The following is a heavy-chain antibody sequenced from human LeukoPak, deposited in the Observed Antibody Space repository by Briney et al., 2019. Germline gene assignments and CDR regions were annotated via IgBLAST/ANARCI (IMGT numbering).Heavy chain of an antibody. V-gene: IGHV4-59*08. CDR1: GGSISSYY. Sequence: PSETLSLTCTVSGGSISSYYWSWIRQPPGKGLERIGYIYYSGSTNYNPSLKSRVTISVDTSKNQFSLKLSFVTAADTAVYYCAATSSGPTGRSFDYWGQGTLVTVSS. CDR2: IYYSGST. D-gene: IGHD3-22*01. J-gene: IGHJ4*02. CDR3: AATSSGPTGRSFDY.